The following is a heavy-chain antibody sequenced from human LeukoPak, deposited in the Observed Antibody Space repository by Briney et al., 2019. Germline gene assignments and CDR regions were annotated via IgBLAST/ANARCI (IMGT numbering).Heavy chain of an antibody. CDR3: ASGSLRGGY. Sequence: KSSETLSLTCTVSGGSISSYYWSWIRQPPGKGLEWIGYIYYSGSTNYNPSLKSRVTISVDTSKNQFSLKLSSVTAADTAVYYCASGSLRGGYWGQGTLVTVSS. V-gene: IGHV4-59*01. CDR2: IYYSGST. J-gene: IGHJ4*02. CDR1: GGSISSYY. D-gene: IGHD2-15*01.